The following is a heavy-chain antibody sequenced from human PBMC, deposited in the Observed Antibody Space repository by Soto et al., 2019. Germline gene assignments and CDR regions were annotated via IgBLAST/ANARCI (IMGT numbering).Heavy chain of an antibody. CDR2: INAGNGNT. Sequence: GASVKVSCKASGYTFTSYAMHWVRQAPGQRLGWMGWINAGNGNTKYSQKFQGRVTITRDTSASTAYMELSSLRSEDTAVYYCARGHIVVVPAARDNWFDPWGQGTLVTVSS. V-gene: IGHV1-3*01. CDR3: ARGHIVVVPAARDNWFDP. CDR1: GYTFTSYA. J-gene: IGHJ5*02. D-gene: IGHD2-2*01.